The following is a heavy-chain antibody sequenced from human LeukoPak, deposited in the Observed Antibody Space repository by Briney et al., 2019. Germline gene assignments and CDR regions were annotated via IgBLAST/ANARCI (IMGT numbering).Heavy chain of an antibody. CDR2: IDHSGST. CDR1: GGSISSYY. J-gene: IGHJ5*02. V-gene: IGHV4-59*08. D-gene: IGHD6-13*01. Sequence: SETLSLTCTVSGGSISSYYWSWIRQPPGKGLEWTGSIDHSGSTYYNPSLKSRVTISVDTSKNQFSLKLSSVTAADTAVYYCARTSTTYSSSWYPWGQGTLVTVSS. CDR3: ARTSTTYSSSWYP.